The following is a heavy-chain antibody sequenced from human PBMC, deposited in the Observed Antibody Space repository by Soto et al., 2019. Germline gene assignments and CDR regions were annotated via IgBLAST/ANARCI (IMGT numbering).Heavy chain of an antibody. D-gene: IGHD6-13*01. Sequence: GGSLRLSCAASGFTFSSYGMHWVRQAPGKGLEWVAVISYDGSNKYYADSVKGRFTISRDNSKNTLYLQMNSLRAEDTAVYYCAKDRRQQLVRLRPEYFQHWGQGTLVTVSS. CDR1: GFTFSSYG. CDR2: ISYDGSNK. V-gene: IGHV3-30*18. J-gene: IGHJ1*01. CDR3: AKDRRQQLVRLRPEYFQH.